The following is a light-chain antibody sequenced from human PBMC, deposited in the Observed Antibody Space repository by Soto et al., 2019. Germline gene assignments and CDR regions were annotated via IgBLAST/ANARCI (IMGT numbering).Light chain of an antibody. Sequence: QSALTQPASVSGSPGQSITISCTGTSSDVGSYNLVSWYQLHPGKAPKLMIYEGSKRPSGVSNRFSGSKSGNTAALTISGLQAEDEDDYYYWTYAGSSSSYVVFGGGTKLTV. CDR1: SSDVGSYNL. CDR2: EGS. J-gene: IGLJ2*01. CDR3: WTYAGSSSSYVV. V-gene: IGLV2-23*01.